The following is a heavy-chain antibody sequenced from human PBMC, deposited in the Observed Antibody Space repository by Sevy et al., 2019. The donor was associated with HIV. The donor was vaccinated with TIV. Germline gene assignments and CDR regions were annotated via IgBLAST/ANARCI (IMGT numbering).Heavy chain of an antibody. CDR3: ARVGYGMDV. CDR2: ISYDGNKK. D-gene: IGHD3-10*01. CDR1: GFSFSSHG. Sequence: GGSLRLSCAASGFSFSSHGMHWVRQAPGKGLEWQSVISYDGNKKYYADSVKGRFTISRDNSKNTLYLQMNSLRPEDTAVYYCARVGYGMDVWGQGTTVTVSS. V-gene: IGHV3-30*03. J-gene: IGHJ6*02.